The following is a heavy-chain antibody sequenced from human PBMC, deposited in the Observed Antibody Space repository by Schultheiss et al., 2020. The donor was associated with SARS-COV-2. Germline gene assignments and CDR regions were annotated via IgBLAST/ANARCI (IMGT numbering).Heavy chain of an antibody. D-gene: IGHD2-15*01. Sequence: GGSLRLSCLASGFTFSNYAMSWVRQAPGKGLEWVSGVSGSGGSTYYADSVKGRFTISRDNANNSLYLQMHSLRAEDTAVYYCVRDRSWWTPYNCFDLWGRGTLVTVSS. CDR2: VSGSGGST. CDR1: GFTFSNYA. V-gene: IGHV3-23*01. J-gene: IGHJ5*02. CDR3: VRDRSWWTPYNCFDL.